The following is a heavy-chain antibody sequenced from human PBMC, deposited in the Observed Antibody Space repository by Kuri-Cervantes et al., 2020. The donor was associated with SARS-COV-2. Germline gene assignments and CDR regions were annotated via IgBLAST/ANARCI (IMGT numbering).Heavy chain of an antibody. CDR3: ARDQCSSTSCYGTYYCYYYGMDV. CDR2: ISNDGKNK. V-gene: IGHV3-30*03. D-gene: IGHD2-2*01. Sequence: GESLKISCAASGFNFSRTDRHWVRQAPGKGLEWVAVISNDGKNKKCIGAGKGRFTISRDNSQNTLYLRMTSLRAEDTAVYYCARDQCSSTSCYGTYYCYYYGMDVWGQGTTVTVSS. CDR1: GFNFSRTD. J-gene: IGHJ6*02.